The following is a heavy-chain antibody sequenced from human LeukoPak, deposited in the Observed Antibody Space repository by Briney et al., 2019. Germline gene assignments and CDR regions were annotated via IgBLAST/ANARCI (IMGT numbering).Heavy chain of an antibody. CDR2: IYYSGST. CDR3: AREDDSSGYYFIDY. D-gene: IGHD3-22*01. J-gene: IGHJ4*02. CDR1: GGSFSGYY. V-gene: IGHV4-31*11. Sequence: SETLSLTCAVYGGSFSGYYWSWTRQHPGKGLEWIGYIYYSGSTYCNPSLKSRVTISVDTSKNQFSLKLSSVTAADTAVYYCAREDDSSGYYFIDYWGQGTLVTVSS.